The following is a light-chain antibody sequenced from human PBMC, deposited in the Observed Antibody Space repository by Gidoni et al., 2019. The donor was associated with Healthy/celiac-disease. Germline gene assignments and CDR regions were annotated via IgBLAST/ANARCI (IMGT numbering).Light chain of an antibody. CDR3: QQSYG. Sequence: DIQMTQSPSSLSASVGDRVTITCRASQSISSYLNWYQQKPGKAPKLLIYAASSLQSGVPSRFSGSGSGTDITLTISSLQPEDFATYYCQQSYGFGQGTKLEIK. CDR1: QSISSY. CDR2: AAS. V-gene: IGKV1-39*01. J-gene: IGKJ2*01.